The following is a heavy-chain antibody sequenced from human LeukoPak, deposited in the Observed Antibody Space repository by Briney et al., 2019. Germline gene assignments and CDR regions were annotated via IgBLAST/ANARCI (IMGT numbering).Heavy chain of an antibody. CDR1: GGSISSSGYY. Sequence: PSETLSLTCTVSGGSISSSGYYWGWIRQPPGKGLEWIGSVYDSGTTYYNPSLKSRVTVHVDTSKSQFSLRLSSVTAADTADYYCARHGGAAAGLDYCGQGILVTVSS. CDR2: VYDSGTT. V-gene: IGHV4-39*01. D-gene: IGHD6-13*01. CDR3: ARHGGAAAGLDY. J-gene: IGHJ4*02.